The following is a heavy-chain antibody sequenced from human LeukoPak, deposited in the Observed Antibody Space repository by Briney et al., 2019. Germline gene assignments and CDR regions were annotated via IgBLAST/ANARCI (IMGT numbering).Heavy chain of an antibody. J-gene: IGHJ6*02. CDR3: ARDREDVTGTEIGMDV. V-gene: IGHV7-4-1*02. CDR1: GYTFTSYA. D-gene: IGHD1-20*01. Sequence: ASVKVSCKASGYTFTSYAMNWVRQAPGQGLEWMGWINTNTGNPTYAQGFTGRFVFSLDTSVSTAYLQISSLRAEDTAVYYCARDREDVTGTEIGMDVWGQGTTVTVSS. CDR2: INTNTGNP.